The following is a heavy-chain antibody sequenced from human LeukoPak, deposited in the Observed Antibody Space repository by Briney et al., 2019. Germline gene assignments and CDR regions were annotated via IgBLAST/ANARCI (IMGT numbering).Heavy chain of an antibody. J-gene: IGHJ6*02. V-gene: IGHV4-59*08. D-gene: IGHD6-13*01. CDR1: GGSISSYY. CDR3: ATYTIAAGGYYYYGMVV. Sequence: SETLSLTCTVSGGSISSYYWNWIRQPPGKGLEWIGYISYSGNTNYNPSLKSRVTISVDTSKNQFSLKLSSVTAGDTAVYFCATYTIAAGGYYYYGMVVWGQGTTVTVSS. CDR2: ISYSGNT.